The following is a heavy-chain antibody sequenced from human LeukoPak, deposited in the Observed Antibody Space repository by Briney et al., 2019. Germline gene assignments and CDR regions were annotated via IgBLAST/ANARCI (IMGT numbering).Heavy chain of an antibody. CDR1: GFTFSSYA. V-gene: IGHV3-23*01. D-gene: IGHD6-6*01. CDR2: ISGSGGST. CDR3: AKDYSYSCSSAWAPYAFDI. Sequence: GGSLRLSCAASGFTFSSYAMSWVRQAPGKGLEWVSAISGSGGSTYYADSVKGRFTISRDNSKNTLYLQMNSLRAEDTAVYYCAKDYSYSCSSAWAPYAFDICGQWTMATV. J-gene: IGHJ3*02.